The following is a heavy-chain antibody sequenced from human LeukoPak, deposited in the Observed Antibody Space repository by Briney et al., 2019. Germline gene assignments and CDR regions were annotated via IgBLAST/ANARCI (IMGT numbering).Heavy chain of an antibody. V-gene: IGHV1-2*04. CDR2: INPNSGGT. CDR1: GYTFTSYD. D-gene: IGHD3-16*01. Sequence: ASVKVSCKASGYTFTSYDINWVRQATGQGLEWMGWINPNSGGTNYAQKFQGWVTMTRDTSISTAYMELSRLRSDDTAVYYCAREGVMEGYDYWGQGTLVTVSS. J-gene: IGHJ4*02. CDR3: AREGVMEGYDY.